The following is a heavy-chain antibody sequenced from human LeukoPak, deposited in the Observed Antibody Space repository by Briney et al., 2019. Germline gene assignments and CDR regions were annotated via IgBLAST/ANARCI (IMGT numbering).Heavy chain of an antibody. Sequence: PSETLSLTCTVSGGSISSYYWSWIRQPPGKGLEWIGYIYYSGSTNYNPSLKSRVTISVDTSKNQFSLKLSSVTAADTAVYYCAITYYYDSSGYWGLDYWGQGTLVTVPS. J-gene: IGHJ4*02. CDR3: AITYYYDSSGYWGLDY. CDR1: GGSISSYY. CDR2: IYYSGST. D-gene: IGHD3-22*01. V-gene: IGHV4-59*08.